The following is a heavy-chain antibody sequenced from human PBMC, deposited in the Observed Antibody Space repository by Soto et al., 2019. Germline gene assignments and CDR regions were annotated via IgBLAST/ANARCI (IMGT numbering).Heavy chain of an antibody. Sequence: SETLSLTCTVSGGSISSGGYYWSWIRQHPGEGLEWIGYIYYSGSTYYNPSLKSRVTISVDTSKNQFSLKLSSVTAADTAVYYCARDLSSGGGYYFDYWGQGTLVTVSS. CDR1: GGSISSGGYY. V-gene: IGHV4-31*03. CDR3: ARDLSSGGGYYFDY. CDR2: IYYSGST. J-gene: IGHJ4*02. D-gene: IGHD6-25*01.